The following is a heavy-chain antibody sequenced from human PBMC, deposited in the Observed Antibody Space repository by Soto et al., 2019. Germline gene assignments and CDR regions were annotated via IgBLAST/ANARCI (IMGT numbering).Heavy chain of an antibody. D-gene: IGHD6-13*01. CDR2: IIPIFGTA. CDR1: GGTFSSYA. CDR3: ARSDGIAAAGIPSYYYGMDV. V-gene: IGHV1-69*13. Sequence: GASVKVSCKASGGTFSSYAISCVRQAPGQGLEWMGGIIPIFGTANYAQKFQGRGTITADESTSTAYMELSSLRSEATAVYYCARSDGIAAAGIPSYYYGMDVWGQGTTVTVS. J-gene: IGHJ6*02.